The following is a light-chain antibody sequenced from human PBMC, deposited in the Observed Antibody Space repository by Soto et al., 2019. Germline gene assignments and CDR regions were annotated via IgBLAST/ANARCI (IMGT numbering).Light chain of an antibody. Sequence: EIVLTQSPATLSLSPGERATLSCRASQSVSDYLAWYQQKPGQAPRLLIYDASNRATGIPARFNGSGSGTDFILTISSLQSEDFAVYYCQQYNNWPPWTFGQGTKVEIK. V-gene: IGKV3-11*01. CDR2: DAS. CDR1: QSVSDY. J-gene: IGKJ1*01. CDR3: QQYNNWPPWT.